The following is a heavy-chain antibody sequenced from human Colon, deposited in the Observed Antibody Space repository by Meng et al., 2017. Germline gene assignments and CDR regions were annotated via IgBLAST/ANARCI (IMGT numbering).Heavy chain of an antibody. J-gene: IGHJ5*02. CDR3: VRSSGWVRTGFDP. CDR2: IGHSGTT. V-gene: IGHV4-39*01. Sequence: QPQLQESGPGLGKPSEALSLTGRGAGGSISTSGYYWGWIRQPPGKGLEWIGSIGHSGTTYYTPSLRRRVTVSIDTSKNQFSLEVTSVTAADTAVYYCVRSSGWVRTGFDPWGQGTLVTAPQ. CDR1: GGSISTSGYY. D-gene: IGHD6-19*01.